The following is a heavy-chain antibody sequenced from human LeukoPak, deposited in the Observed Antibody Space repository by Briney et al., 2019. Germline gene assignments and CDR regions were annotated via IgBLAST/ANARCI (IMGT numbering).Heavy chain of an antibody. D-gene: IGHD1-1*01. CDR2: IIPILGIA. V-gene: IGHV1-69*04. CDR3: ARAPPVHPNPDY. J-gene: IGHJ4*02. Sequence: SVKVSCKASGGTFSSYAISWVRQAPGQGLEWMGRIIPILGIANYAQKFQGRVTITADKSTSTAYMELSSLRSEDTAVYYCARAPPVHPNPDYWGQGTLVTVSS. CDR1: GGTFSSYA.